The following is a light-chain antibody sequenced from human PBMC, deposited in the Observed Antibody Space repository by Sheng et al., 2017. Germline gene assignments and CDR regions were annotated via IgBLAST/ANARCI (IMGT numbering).Light chain of an antibody. V-gene: IGKV3-20*01. Sequence: EIVLTQSPGTLSLSPGERATLSCRTSQSLSVNYLAWYQQKPGQAPRLLFYGASTGASDIPARFSGSGSGTDFTLTISRLDPEDFAVYYCQQTNNFSTFGQGTKVELK. CDR3: QQTNNFST. CDR2: GAS. J-gene: IGKJ1*01. CDR1: QSLSVNY.